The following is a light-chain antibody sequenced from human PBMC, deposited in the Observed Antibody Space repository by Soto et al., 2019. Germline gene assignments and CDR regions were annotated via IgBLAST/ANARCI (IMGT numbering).Light chain of an antibody. V-gene: IGLV2-23*01. CDR1: SSDVGSYNL. Sequence: QSALTQPASVSGSPGQSITISCTGTSSDVGSYNLVSWYQQLPGKAPKLMIYEGSKRPSGVSIRFSGSKSGNTASLTISGLQAEDEADYYCCSYAGSSTFYVFGTGTKVTVL. CDR3: CSYAGSSTFYV. J-gene: IGLJ1*01. CDR2: EGS.